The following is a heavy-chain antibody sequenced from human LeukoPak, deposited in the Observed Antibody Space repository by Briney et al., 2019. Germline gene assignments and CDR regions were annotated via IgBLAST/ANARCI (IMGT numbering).Heavy chain of an antibody. D-gene: IGHD6-19*01. CDR1: GFSFSSYA. V-gene: IGHV3-23*01. J-gene: IGHJ4*02. Sequence: GGSLRLTCAASGFSFSSYAMSWVHQAPGKGLEWVSAISGSAGSTYSADSVKGRFTISRDNSKNTLYLQMNSLRAEDAAVYYCARGGGYDGLYFDYWGQGTLVTVPS. CDR3: ARGGGYDGLYFDY. CDR2: ISGSAGST.